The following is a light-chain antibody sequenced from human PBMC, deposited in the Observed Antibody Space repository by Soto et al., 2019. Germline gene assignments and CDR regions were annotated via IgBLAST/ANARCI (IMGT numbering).Light chain of an antibody. Sequence: DIKMTQSPSSLSASVGDRVTITCRASQGITNYLAWYQQRPGKVPKLLIYAASTLQSGVPSRFSGSGSGTDFTLTISSRQPEDVATYYCQNSLSAPITFGQGTRLGIK. CDR3: QNSLSAPIT. CDR1: QGITNY. CDR2: AAS. J-gene: IGKJ5*01. V-gene: IGKV1-27*01.